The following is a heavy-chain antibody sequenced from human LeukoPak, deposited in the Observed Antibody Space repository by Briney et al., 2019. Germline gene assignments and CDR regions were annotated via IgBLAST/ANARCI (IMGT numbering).Heavy chain of an antibody. J-gene: IGHJ3*02. Sequence: SQTLSLTCTVSGGSISSGSYHWSWIRQPAGKGLEWIGRIYTSGSTNYNPSLKSRVTMSLDTSKNQFSLELNSVTAADTAVYYRAGLGGYCTNAVCYSTFDIWGQGTMVTVSS. CDR3: AGLGGYCTNAVCYSTFDI. CDR1: GGSISSGSYH. V-gene: IGHV4-61*02. D-gene: IGHD2-8*01. CDR2: IYTSGST.